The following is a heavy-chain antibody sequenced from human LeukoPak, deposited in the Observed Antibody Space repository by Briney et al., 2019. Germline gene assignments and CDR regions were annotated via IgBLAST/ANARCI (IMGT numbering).Heavy chain of an antibody. Sequence: GGSLRLSCAASGFTFSSYAMSWVRQAPGKGLEWVSAISGSGGSTYYADSVKGRFTISRDNSKNTLYLQMNSLRAEDTAVYYCAKGACGGDCYPYYDAFDIWGQGTMVTVSS. J-gene: IGHJ3*02. CDR3: AKGACGGDCYPYYDAFDI. CDR1: GFTFSSYA. CDR2: ISGSGGST. V-gene: IGHV3-23*01. D-gene: IGHD2-21*02.